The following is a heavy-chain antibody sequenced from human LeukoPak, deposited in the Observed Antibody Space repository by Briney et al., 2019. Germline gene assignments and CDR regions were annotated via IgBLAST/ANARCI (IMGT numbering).Heavy chain of an antibody. CDR3: ARAVTMIVVEPQYDWYMDV. Sequence: SETLSLTCTVSGGSISSGGYSWSWIRQPPGKGLEWIGYIYYSGSTYYNPSLKSRVTISVDTSKNQFSLKLSSVTAADTAVYYCARAVTMIVVEPQYDWYMDVWGKGTTVTVSS. V-gene: IGHV4-30-4*07. D-gene: IGHD3-22*01. CDR1: GGSISSGGYS. J-gene: IGHJ6*03. CDR2: IYYSGST.